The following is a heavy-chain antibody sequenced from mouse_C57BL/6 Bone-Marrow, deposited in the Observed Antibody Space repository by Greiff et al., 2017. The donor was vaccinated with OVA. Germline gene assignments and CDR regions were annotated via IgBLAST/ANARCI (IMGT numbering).Heavy chain of an antibody. Sequence: VKLVESGAELARPGASVKLSCKASGYTFTSYGISWVKQRTGQGLEWIGEIYPRSGNTYYNEKFKGKATLTADKSSSTAYMELRSLTSEDSAVYFCARRGYYSNYVRYFDVWGTGTTVTVSS. CDR2: IYPRSGNT. CDR3: ARRGYYSNYVRYFDV. CDR1: GYTFTSYG. J-gene: IGHJ1*03. V-gene: IGHV1-81*01. D-gene: IGHD2-5*01.